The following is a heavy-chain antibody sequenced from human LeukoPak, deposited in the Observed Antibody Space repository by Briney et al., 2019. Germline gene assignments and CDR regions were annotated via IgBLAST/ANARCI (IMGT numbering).Heavy chain of an antibody. J-gene: IGHJ4*02. CDR3: AKDLGWSVPYYFDY. Sequence: GGSLRLSCAASGFTSSSYAMSWVRQAPGKGLEWVSAISGSGGSTYYADSVKGRFTISRDNSKNTLYLQMNSLRAEDTAVHYCAKDLGWSVPYYFDYWGQGTLVTVSS. CDR1: GFTSSSYA. CDR2: ISGSGGST. V-gene: IGHV3-23*01. D-gene: IGHD6-19*01.